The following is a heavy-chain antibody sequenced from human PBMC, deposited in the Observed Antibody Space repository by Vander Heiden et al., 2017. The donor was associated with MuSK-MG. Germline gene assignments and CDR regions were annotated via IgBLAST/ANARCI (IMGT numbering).Heavy chain of an antibody. CDR2: INHSGST. J-gene: IGHJ4*02. CDR3: ARRRITIFGVVKQLDY. D-gene: IGHD3-3*01. V-gene: IGHV4-34*01. CDR1: GGSFSGYY. Sequence: QVQLQQWGAGLLKPSATLSLTCAVYGGSFSGYYCSWLRQPPGKGLEWIGEINHSGSTNYNPALKSRVTISVDTSKNQFSLKLSSVTAADTAVYYCARRRITIFGVVKQLDYWGQGTLVTVSS.